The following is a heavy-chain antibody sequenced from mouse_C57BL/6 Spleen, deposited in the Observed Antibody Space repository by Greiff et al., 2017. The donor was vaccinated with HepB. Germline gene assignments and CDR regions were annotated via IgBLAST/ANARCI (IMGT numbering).Heavy chain of an antibody. CDR2: ISYDGSN. D-gene: IGHD2-1*01. J-gene: IGHJ3*01. CDR1: GYSITSGYY. CDR3: ARESGYYGNYDDGFAY. Sequence: EVKLMESGPGLVKPSQSLSLTCSVTGYSITSGYYWNWIRQFPGNKLEWMGYISYDGSNNYNPSLKNRISITRDTSTNQFFLKLNSWTTEDTATYYCARESGYYGNYDDGFAYWGQGTLVTVSA. V-gene: IGHV3-6*01.